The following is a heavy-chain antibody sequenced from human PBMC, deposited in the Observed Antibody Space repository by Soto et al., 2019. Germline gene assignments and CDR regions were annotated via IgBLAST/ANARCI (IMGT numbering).Heavy chain of an antibody. Sequence: PGGSLRLSCAASGFTFSNAWMSWVRQAPGKGLEWVGRIKSKTDGGTTDYAAPVKGRFTISRDDSKNTLYLQMNSLKTEDTAVYYCTTGGYDFWCGYAQYYYYYTDVWGKGTTVTVSS. D-gene: IGHD3-3*01. J-gene: IGHJ6*03. CDR2: IKSKTDGGTT. CDR3: TTGGYDFWCGYAQYYYYYTDV. V-gene: IGHV3-15*01. CDR1: GFTFSNAW.